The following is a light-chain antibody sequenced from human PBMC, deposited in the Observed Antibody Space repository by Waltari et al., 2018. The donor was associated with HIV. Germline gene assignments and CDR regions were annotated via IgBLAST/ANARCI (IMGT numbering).Light chain of an antibody. CDR3: SSFANRDGFYVL. J-gene: IGLJ2*01. Sequence: QSALTQPPSASGSPGQSVTLPCTGTNSDIGTYDYVSWYQQHPGKAPKPVISEVTKRPSGVSDRFSGSKPGNTAFLTVSGLQAEDEADYYCSSFANRDGFYVLFGGGTRLTVL. V-gene: IGLV2-8*01. CDR2: EVT. CDR1: NSDIGTYDY.